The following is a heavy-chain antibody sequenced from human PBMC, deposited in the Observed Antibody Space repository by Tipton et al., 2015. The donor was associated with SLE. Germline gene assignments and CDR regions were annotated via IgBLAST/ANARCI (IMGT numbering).Heavy chain of an antibody. CDR2: IRINSYGGSK. CDR1: GFNFGDYA. CDR3: ARADTSRGAFGV. V-gene: IGHV3-49*04. Sequence: RSLRLSCTTSGFNFGDYAMAWVRQGPGKVLEWISFIRINSYGGSKEYAESVRGRFTISRDDSKGIAYLQMTSLKSDDTALYYCARADTSRGAFGVWGQGTMVTVSS. J-gene: IGHJ3*01.